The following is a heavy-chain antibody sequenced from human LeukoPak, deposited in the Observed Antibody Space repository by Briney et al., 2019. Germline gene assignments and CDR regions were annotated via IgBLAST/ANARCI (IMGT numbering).Heavy chain of an antibody. Sequence: PGGSLRLSCAASGFTFSDNAMTWVRQAPGKGLERVSTISGRGGSAFYADSVKGRFTVSGDNSKNTLFLQMNSLRAEDTAIYYCAKRVLCQSWGQGTLVTVSS. J-gene: IGHJ5*02. D-gene: IGHD2-8*01. CDR2: ISGRGGSA. V-gene: IGHV3-23*01. CDR1: GFTFSDNA. CDR3: AKRVLCQS.